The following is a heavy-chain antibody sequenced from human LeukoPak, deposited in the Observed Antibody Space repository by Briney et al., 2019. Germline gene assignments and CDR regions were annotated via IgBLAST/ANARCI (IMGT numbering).Heavy chain of an antibody. CDR3: AGQYDGIAVAGAINWFDP. V-gene: IGHV4-39*01. D-gene: IGHD6-19*01. J-gene: IGHJ5*02. Sequence: PSETLSLTCTVSGVSISSSSYYWGWIRQPPGKGLEWIGSIYYSGSTYYNPSLKSRVTISVDTSKNQFSLKLSSVTAADTAVYYCAGQYDGIAVAGAINWFDPWGQGTLVTVSS. CDR2: IYYSGST. CDR1: GVSISSSSYY.